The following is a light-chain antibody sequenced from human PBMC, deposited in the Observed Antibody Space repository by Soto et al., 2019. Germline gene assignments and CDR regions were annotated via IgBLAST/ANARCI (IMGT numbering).Light chain of an antibody. Sequence: DIQMTQSPSSLSASVGDRVTITCRASQSISTFLNWYQEKPGKAPKLLIYAASSLQSGLPSTYSGSGSGTDFTLAISSLQPEDFATYYCQQNYNVPLTFGDGTKVEIK. CDR1: QSISTF. V-gene: IGKV1-39*01. CDR3: QQNYNVPLT. CDR2: AAS. J-gene: IGKJ4*02.